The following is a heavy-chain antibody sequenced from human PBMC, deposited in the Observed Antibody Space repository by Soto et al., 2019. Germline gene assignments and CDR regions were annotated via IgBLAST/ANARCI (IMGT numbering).Heavy chain of an antibody. J-gene: IGHJ6*02. V-gene: IGHV5-51*03. Sequence: PGKSLKISCKGSGYSFTTYWIGWVRQMPGKGLEWMGMIYPGDSDTRYSPSFQGQVTISADKSVSTAYLQWSSLEASDTAMYYCARRRHYGMDVWGQGTTVTVS. CDR1: GYSFTTYW. CDR2: IYPGDSDT. CDR3: ARRRHYGMDV.